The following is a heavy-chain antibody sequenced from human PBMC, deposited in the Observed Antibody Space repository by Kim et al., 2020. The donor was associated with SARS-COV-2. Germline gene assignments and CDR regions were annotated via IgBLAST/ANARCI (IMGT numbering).Heavy chain of an antibody. CDR3: AKVGGRDAFDV. Sequence: GGSLRLSCVASGFTFSNYAIYWVRQAPGQGLEWVSIIREDGTTTYYGDSVKGRFTISIDNFKNTVYLQMISLRVEDTALYYCAKVGGRDAFDVWGQGTMVTVSS. CDR2: IREDGTTT. J-gene: IGHJ3*01. CDR1: GFTFSNYA. V-gene: IGHV3-23*01. D-gene: IGHD3-16*01.